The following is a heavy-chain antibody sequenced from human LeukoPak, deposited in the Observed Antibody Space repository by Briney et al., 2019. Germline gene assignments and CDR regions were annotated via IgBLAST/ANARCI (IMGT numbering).Heavy chain of an antibody. Sequence: GGSLRLSCAASGFTFSSYAMHGVRQAPGKGLEWVAVISYDGSNKYYADSVKGRFTISRDNSKNTLYLQMDSLRAEDTAVYYCARDSAYYDFWSGYSNYYYGMDVWGQGATVTVSS. D-gene: IGHD3-3*01. CDR2: ISYDGSNK. CDR1: GFTFSSYA. V-gene: IGHV3-30-3*01. CDR3: ARDSAYYDFWSGYSNYYYGMDV. J-gene: IGHJ6*02.